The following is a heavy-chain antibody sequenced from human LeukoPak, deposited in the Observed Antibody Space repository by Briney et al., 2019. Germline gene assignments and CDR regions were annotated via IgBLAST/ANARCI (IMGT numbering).Heavy chain of an antibody. D-gene: IGHD3-10*01. CDR1: GGSVSSGSYY. J-gene: IGHJ3*02. Sequence: SETLSLTCTVSGGSVSSGSYYWSWIRQPPGKGLEWIGYIYYSGSTNYNPALKSRVTISVDTSKNQFSLKLSSVTAADTAVYYCAAGGSGSYPYDAFDIWGQGTMVTVSS. CDR3: AAGGSGSYPYDAFDI. V-gene: IGHV4-61*01. CDR2: IYYSGST.